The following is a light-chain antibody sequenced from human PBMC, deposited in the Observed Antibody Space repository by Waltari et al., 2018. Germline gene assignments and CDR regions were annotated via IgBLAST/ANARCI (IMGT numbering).Light chain of an antibody. CDR2: GAS. Sequence: EIVLTQSPDTLSLSPGARATLSCRASLSVSRAVVWYQQKPGQAPRLLMYGASSRATGIPDRFSGSGSGTDFSLTISRLEPEDFAVYYCQHYVSLPVTFGQGTKVEIK. J-gene: IGKJ1*01. CDR1: LSVSRA. V-gene: IGKV3-20*01. CDR3: QHYVSLPVT.